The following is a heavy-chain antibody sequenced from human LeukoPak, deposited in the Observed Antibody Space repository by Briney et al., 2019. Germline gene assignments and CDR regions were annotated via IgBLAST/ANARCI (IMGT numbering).Heavy chain of an antibody. CDR1: GGSISSSSYY. CDR2: IYYSGST. V-gene: IGHV4-39*01. Sequence: SETLSLTCTVSGGSISSSSYYWGWIRQPPGKGPEWIGSIYYSGSTYYNPSLKSRVTISVDTSKNQFSLKLSSVTAADTAVYYCASPRYYYYMDVWGKGTTVTVSS. J-gene: IGHJ6*03. CDR3: ASPRYYYYMDV.